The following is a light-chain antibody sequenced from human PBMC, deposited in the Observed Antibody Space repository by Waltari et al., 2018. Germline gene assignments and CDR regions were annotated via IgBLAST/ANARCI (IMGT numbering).Light chain of an antibody. CDR2: SAN. J-gene: IGLJ1*01. V-gene: IGLV7-43*01. Sequence: QTVVTQEPSLTVSPGGTVTLTCASSTGAVTSGSFPTWFQQRPGQPPRSLIYSANTKHSWTPARFSGSLIGGKAALTLSGVQPEDEAEYYCLLFYGGAYVFGTGTKLTVL. CDR3: LLFYGGAYV. CDR1: TGAVTSGSF.